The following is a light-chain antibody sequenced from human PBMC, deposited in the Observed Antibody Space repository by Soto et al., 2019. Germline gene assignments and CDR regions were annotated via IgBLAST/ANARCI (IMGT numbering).Light chain of an antibody. CDR2: ERS. J-gene: IGKJ4*01. V-gene: IGKV3-11*01. CDR1: QSVSSY. Sequence: EIVLTQSPATLSLSPGERATLSCRASQSVSSYLAWYQQKPGQAPRLLINERSNRATGIPPRFSGSGAGTDFTLTISSLDPEDVAVYYCQQRSSWPLTFGGGTKVAIK. CDR3: QQRSSWPLT.